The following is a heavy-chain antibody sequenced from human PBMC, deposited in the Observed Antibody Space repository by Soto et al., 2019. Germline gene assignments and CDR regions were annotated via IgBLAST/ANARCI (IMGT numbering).Heavy chain of an antibody. CDR2: INHSGNT. Sequence: SETLSLTCGVSDGSFSVYYWSLIRQPPGRGLEWIGEINHSGNTYYNPSLESRVTISVDKSKTHFSMELSSVTAADTAVYYCVRMGGRWLTLCRYFDYWGQGTLVTVSS. J-gene: IGHJ4*02. V-gene: IGHV4-34*01. CDR3: VRMGGRWLTLCRYFDY. CDR1: DGSFSVYY. D-gene: IGHD1-26*01.